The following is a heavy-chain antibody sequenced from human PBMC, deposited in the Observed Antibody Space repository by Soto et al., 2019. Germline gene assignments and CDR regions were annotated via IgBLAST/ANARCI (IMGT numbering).Heavy chain of an antibody. D-gene: IGHD2-15*01. CDR1: GGTFSSYA. CDR3: ARELYCSGGSCYPRHYGMDV. J-gene: IGHJ6*02. CDR2: IIPIFGTA. V-gene: IGHV1-69*13. Sequence: SVKVSCKASGGTFSSYAISWVRQAPGQGLEWMGGIIPIFGTANYAQKFQGRVTTTADESTSTAYMELSSLRSEDTAVYYCARELYCSGGSCYPRHYGMDVWGQGTTVTVSS.